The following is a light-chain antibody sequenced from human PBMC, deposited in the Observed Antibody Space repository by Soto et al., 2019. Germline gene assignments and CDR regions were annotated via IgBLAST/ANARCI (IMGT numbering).Light chain of an antibody. V-gene: IGKV1-39*01. CDR2: AAS. CDR3: QQSYSITRAT. J-gene: IGKJ1*01. CDR1: QSISIY. Sequence: DIQMTQSPSSLSASVGDRVTITCRASQSISIYLNWYQQKPGKAPKVLIYAASSLQSGVPARFSGSGSGTDFALNISSLQPEDFAAYFCQQSYSITRATCGQGTKVEIK.